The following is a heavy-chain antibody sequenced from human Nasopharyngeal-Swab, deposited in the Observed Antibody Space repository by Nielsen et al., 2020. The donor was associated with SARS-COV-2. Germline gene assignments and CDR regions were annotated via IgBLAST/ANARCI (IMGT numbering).Heavy chain of an antibody. CDR3: ARDRSGETGTVGAD. CDR2: ISDDGGIK. V-gene: IGHV3-30-3*01. Sequence: GESLKISCAASGFTFTSYIMHWVRQAPGKGLEWVAVISDDGGIKIYADSVKGRFTISKDNAKNTMYLQMNSLRADDTAMYFCARDRSGETGTVGADWGQGTLVTVSS. CDR1: GFTFTSYI. D-gene: IGHD1-7*01. J-gene: IGHJ4*02.